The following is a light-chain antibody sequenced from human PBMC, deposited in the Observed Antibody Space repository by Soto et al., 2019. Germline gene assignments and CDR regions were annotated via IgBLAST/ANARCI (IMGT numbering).Light chain of an antibody. Sequence: QSVLTQPASVSGSPGQSLTISCTGTTSDIGFYDYVSWYQQYPGKAPKLLIYGVTIRPSGISNRFSGSKSGSTASLTISGPRDEDEAHHYCGSYSKSYFYVFGIETKRTV. CDR2: GVT. J-gene: IGLJ1*01. CDR3: GSYSKSYFYV. CDR1: TSDIGFYDY. V-gene: IGLV2-14*01.